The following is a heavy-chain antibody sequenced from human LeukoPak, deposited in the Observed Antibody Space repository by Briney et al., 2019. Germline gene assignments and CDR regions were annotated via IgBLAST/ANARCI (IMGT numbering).Heavy chain of an antibody. CDR1: GFTFDDYG. J-gene: IGHJ4*02. D-gene: IGHD3-22*01. CDR3: ARVYYYDSSGYWPWDY. V-gene: IGHV3-20*01. Sequence: GGSLRLSCAASGFTFDDYGMSWVRQAPGKGLEWVSGINWNGGSTGYADSVKGRFTISRDNAKNSLYLQMNSLRAEDTALYHCARVYYYDSSGYWPWDYWGQGTLVTVSS. CDR2: INWNGGST.